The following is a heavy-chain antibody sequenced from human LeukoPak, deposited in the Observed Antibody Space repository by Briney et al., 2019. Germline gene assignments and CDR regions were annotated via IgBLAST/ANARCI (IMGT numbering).Heavy chain of an antibody. J-gene: IGHJ4*02. CDR3: ARDRRMATIPDY. Sequence: GGSLRLSCAASGFTFSSYAMSWVRQAPGKGLEWVSAISGSGGSTYYADSVKGRFTISRDNSKNTLYLQMNSLRAEDTAVYYCARDRRMATIPDYWGQGTLVTVSS. V-gene: IGHV3-23*01. D-gene: IGHD5-24*01. CDR1: GFTFSSYA. CDR2: ISGSGGST.